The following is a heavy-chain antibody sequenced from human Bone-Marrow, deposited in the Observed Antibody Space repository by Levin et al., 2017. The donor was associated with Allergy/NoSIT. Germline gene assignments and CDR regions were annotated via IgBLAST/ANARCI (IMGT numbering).Heavy chain of an antibody. Sequence: GESLKISCAASGFTVSSNYMSWVRQAPGKGLEWVSVIYSGGSTYYADSVKGRFTISRDNSKNTLYLQMNSLRAEDTAVYYCAREAGGGIAVAGTYNAFDIWGQGTMVTVSS. D-gene: IGHD6-19*01. CDR3: AREAGGGIAVAGTYNAFDI. CDR2: IYSGGST. J-gene: IGHJ3*02. CDR1: GFTVSSNY. V-gene: IGHV3-66*01.